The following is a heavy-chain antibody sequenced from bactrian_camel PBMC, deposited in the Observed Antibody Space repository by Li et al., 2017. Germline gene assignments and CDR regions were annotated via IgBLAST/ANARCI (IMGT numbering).Heavy chain of an antibody. CDR3: RVYRGNGIF. CDR1: GFTFSSAG. CDR2: ISSGGGRT. D-gene: IGHD5*01. Sequence: DVQLVESGGGLAQPGGSLRLSCAASGFTFSSAGAGMSWVRQAPGKGLEWVSAISSGGGRTYYADSVKGRFIISRDNSESTLSLQMNSVRAEDTALYYCRVYRGNGIFWGQGTQVTVS. V-gene: IGHV3S40*01. J-gene: IGHJ4*01.